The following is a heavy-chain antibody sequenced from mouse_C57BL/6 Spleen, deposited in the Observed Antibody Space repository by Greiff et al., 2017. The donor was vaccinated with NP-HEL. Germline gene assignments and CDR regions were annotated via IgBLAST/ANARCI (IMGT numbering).Heavy chain of an antibody. CDR3: ASGAALYAMDY. CDR1: GYTFTSYW. J-gene: IGHJ4*01. Sequence: QVQLKQPGAELVKPGASVKLSCKASGYTFTSYWMHWVKQRPGQGLEWIGMIHPNSGSTNYNEKFKSKATLTVDKSSSTAYMQLSSLTSEDSAVYYCASGAALYAMDYWGQGTSVTVSS. V-gene: IGHV1-64*01. D-gene: IGHD3-1*01. CDR2: IHPNSGST.